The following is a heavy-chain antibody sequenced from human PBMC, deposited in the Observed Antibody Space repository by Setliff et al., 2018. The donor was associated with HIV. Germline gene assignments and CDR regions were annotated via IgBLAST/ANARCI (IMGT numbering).Heavy chain of an antibody. Sequence: GGSLRLSCVASGFTFSTFAMHWVRQAPGKGLEWVSVISYDGSRTHYADSVKGRFTISRDNSKNTLYLQMNSLRAEDTAVYYCAKSTGTSHASFSFEIWGQGTMVTVSS. CDR1: GFTFSTFA. CDR2: ISYDGSRT. CDR3: AKSTGTSHASFSFEI. J-gene: IGHJ3*02. V-gene: IGHV3-30*07. D-gene: IGHD3-3*01.